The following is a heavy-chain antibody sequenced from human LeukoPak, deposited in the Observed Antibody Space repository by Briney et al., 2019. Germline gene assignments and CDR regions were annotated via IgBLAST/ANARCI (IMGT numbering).Heavy chain of an antibody. CDR3: ARERVYSSSWYDDY. Sequence: GGSLRLSCAASGFTFSSYWMNWVRQAPGKGLEWVANIKQDGSEKYYVDSVKGRFTISRDNAKNSLYLQMNSLRAEDTAVYYCARERVYSSSWYDDYWGQGTLVTVSS. D-gene: IGHD6-13*01. CDR2: IKQDGSEK. J-gene: IGHJ4*02. CDR1: GFTFSSYW. V-gene: IGHV3-7*01.